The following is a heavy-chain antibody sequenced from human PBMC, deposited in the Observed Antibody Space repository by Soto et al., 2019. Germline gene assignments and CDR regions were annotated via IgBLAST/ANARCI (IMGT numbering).Heavy chain of an antibody. CDR3: ARELINNWNYEWWFDP. V-gene: IGHV6-1*01. Sequence: KQSPTLSLTCAISGDSVSSNSAAWNWIRQSPSRGLEWLGRTYYRSKWYNDYAVSVKSRITINPDTSKNQFSLQLNSVTPEDTAVYYCARELINNWNYEWWFDPWGQGTLVTVSS. J-gene: IGHJ5*02. D-gene: IGHD1-7*01. CDR1: GDSVSSNSAA. CDR2: TYYRSKWYN.